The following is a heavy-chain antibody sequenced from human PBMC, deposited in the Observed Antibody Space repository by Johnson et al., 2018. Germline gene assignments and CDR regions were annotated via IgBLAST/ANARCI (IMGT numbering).Heavy chain of an antibody. V-gene: IGHV3-23*01. D-gene: IGHD3-22*01. J-gene: IGHJ1*01. Sequence: VQLQESGGGLAQPGGSLRVSCAASGFTFSTYGMSWVRQAPGQGLEWVSSISDSGGSTYYVDSVKGRFTISRDNSKNTLYVQMNSLRAEDTAVYYCAKDRPEYYYDSSGFQHWGQGTLVTVSS. CDR2: ISDSGGST. CDR3: AKDRPEYYYDSSGFQH. CDR1: GFTFSTYG.